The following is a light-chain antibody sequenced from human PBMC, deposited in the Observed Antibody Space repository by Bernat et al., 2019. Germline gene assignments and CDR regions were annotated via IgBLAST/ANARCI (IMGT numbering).Light chain of an antibody. J-gene: IGLJ1*01. CDR2: AVA. CDR1: SSDIGNNY. V-gene: IGLV2-14*03. CDR3: SSYTRSATYV. Sequence: QSALTQPASVSGSPGQSITISCIGTSSDIGNNYVSWYQQHPGKAPNLLIYAVANRPSGVSNRFSASKSGNTSSLTISGLQAEAESDYYCSSYTRSATYVFGTGTKVTVL.